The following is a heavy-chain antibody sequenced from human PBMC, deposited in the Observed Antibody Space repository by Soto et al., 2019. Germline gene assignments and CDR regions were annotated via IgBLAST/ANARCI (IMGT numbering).Heavy chain of an antibody. V-gene: IGHV1-69*02. CDR1: GGTFSSFT. D-gene: IGHD3-16*01. CDR2: IIPILGLA. Sequence: SVKVSCKASGGTFSSFTFSWVRQAPGQGLEWMGRIIPILGLAVYAQKFQGRVTTTADKSTDTAYMELSSLRSEDTAVYYCAKSTVEGLGHHYYYMDVWGKGTAVTVSS. J-gene: IGHJ6*03. CDR3: AKSTVEGLGHHYYYMDV.